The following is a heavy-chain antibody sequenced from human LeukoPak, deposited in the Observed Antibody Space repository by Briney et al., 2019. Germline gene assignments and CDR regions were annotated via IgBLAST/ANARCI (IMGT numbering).Heavy chain of an antibody. CDR3: AKDLSGSGSYYPLDY. CDR1: GFTFSSYA. V-gene: IGHV3-23*01. D-gene: IGHD3-10*01. J-gene: IGHJ4*02. Sequence: PGGSLRLSCAASGFTFSSYALSWVRQAPGKGLEWVSAVDGRGSSTYYADSVKGRFTFSRDNSNNTLYLQMNSLRAEDTAEYYCAKDLSGSGSYYPLDYWGQGTLVTVSS. CDR2: VDGRGSST.